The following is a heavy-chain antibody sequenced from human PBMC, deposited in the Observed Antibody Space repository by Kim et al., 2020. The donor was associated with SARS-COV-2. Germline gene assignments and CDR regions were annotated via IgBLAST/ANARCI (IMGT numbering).Heavy chain of an antibody. J-gene: IGHJ4*02. D-gene: IGHD2-8*01. V-gene: IGHV4-59*13. CDR3: ARGNGHEADY. CDR1: GGSISSYY. CDR2: IYSGST. Sequence: SETLSLTCTVSGGSISSYYWSWIRQPPGKGLEWIGYIYSGSTNYNPSLKSRVTISVDTSKNQFSLRLSSVTAADTAVYYCARGNGHEADYWGQGTLVTVSS.